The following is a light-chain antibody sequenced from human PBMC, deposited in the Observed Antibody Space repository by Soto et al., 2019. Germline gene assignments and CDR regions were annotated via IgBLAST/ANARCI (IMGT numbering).Light chain of an antibody. V-gene: IGLV2-14*01. Sequence: QSALTQPASVSGSPGQSITISCTGTSSDVGGYNYVSWYQQHPGKAPKLRIYDVSNRPSGVSNRFSGSKSGNTASLTISGLQAEDEADYYCSSYTSSSTPWVFGGGTKVPVL. CDR2: DVS. J-gene: IGLJ3*02. CDR3: SSYTSSSTPWV. CDR1: SSDVGGYNY.